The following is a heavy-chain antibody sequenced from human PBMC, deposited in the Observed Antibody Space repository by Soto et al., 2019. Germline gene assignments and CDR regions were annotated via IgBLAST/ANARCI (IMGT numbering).Heavy chain of an antibody. J-gene: IGHJ5*02. V-gene: IGHV4-59*01. CDR3: ARARWELLKTWFDP. D-gene: IGHD1-26*01. CDR1: GGSISSYY. CDR2: IYYSGST. Sequence: SETLSLTCTVSGGSISSYYWSWIRQPPGKGLEWIGYIYYSGSTNYNPSLKSRVTISVDTSKDQFSLKLSSVTAADTAVYYCARARWELLKTWFDPWGQGTLVTVSS.